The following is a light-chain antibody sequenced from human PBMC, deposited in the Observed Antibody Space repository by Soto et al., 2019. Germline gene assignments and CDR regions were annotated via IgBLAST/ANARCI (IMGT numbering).Light chain of an antibody. V-gene: IGLV1-40*01. CDR1: SSNIGAVYD. Sequence: HSVLTQPPSVSGAPGQRVTISCTGSSSNIGAVYDVHWYQQLPGTAPKLLIYGNSNRPSGVPDRFSGSKSGTSASLAITGLQAEDEADYYCQSYDSSLSGSVFGGGTKLTVL. CDR2: GNS. CDR3: QSYDSSLSGSV. J-gene: IGLJ3*02.